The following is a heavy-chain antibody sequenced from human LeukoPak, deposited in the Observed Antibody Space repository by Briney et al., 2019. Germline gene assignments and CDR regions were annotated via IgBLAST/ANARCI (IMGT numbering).Heavy chain of an antibody. CDR2: ISYGGSNK. CDR3: AKIYDCGGDCYSGDFDY. V-gene: IGHV3-30*18. J-gene: IGHJ4*02. Sequence: GRSLRLSCAASGFTFSSYGMHWFRQAPGKGLEWVAVISYGGSNKYYADSVKGRFTISRDNSKNTLYLQMNSLRAEDTAVYYCAKIYDCGGDCYSGDFDYWGQGTLVTVSS. CDR1: GFTFSSYG. D-gene: IGHD2-21*02.